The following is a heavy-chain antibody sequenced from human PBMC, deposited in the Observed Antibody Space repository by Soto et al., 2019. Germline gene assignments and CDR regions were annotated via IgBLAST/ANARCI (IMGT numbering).Heavy chain of an antibody. D-gene: IGHD2-15*01. J-gene: IGHJ6*03. CDR2: INAGNGNT. Sequence: QVQLVQSGAEVKKPGASVKVSCKASGYTFTSYAMHWVRQAPGQRLEWMGWINAGNGNTKYSQKFQGRVTITRDTSASTAYMELSSLRSEDTAVYYCARSGGQYHNYYYYYMDVWGKGTTVTVSS. CDR3: ARSGGQYHNYYYYYMDV. V-gene: IGHV1-3*01. CDR1: GYTFTSYA.